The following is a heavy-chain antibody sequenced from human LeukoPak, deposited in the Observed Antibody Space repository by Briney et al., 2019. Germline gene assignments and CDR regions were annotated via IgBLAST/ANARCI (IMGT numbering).Heavy chain of an antibody. V-gene: IGHV4-34*01. J-gene: IGHJ6*03. Sequence: SETLSLTCAVYGGSFSGYYWSWIRQPPGKGLEWIGEINHSGSTNYNPSLKSRVTISVDTSKNQFSLKLSSVTAADTAVYYCAAAGPSAYYYYYMDVWGKGTTVTISS. D-gene: IGHD6-13*01. CDR2: INHSGST. CDR3: AAAGPSAYYYYYMDV. CDR1: GGSFSGYY.